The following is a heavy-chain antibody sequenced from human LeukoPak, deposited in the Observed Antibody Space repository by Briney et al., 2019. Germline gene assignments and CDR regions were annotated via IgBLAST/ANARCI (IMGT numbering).Heavy chain of an antibody. CDR3: ARGIAAYFDY. CDR2: MNPNSGNT. V-gene: IGHV1-8*03. CDR1: GYTFTGYY. J-gene: IGHJ4*02. D-gene: IGHD6-6*01. Sequence: ASVKVSCKASGYTFTGYYMHWVRQAPGQGLEWMGWMNPNSGNTGYAQKFQGRVTITRNTSISTAYMELSSLRSEDTAVYYCARGIAAYFDYWGQGTLVTVSS.